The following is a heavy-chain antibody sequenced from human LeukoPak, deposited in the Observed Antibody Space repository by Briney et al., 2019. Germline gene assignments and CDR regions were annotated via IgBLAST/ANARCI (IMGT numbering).Heavy chain of an antibody. Sequence: SETLSLTCTVSGGSISSYYWSWIRQPAGKGLEWIGRIYTSGSTNYNPSLKSRVTISVDTSKNQFSLKLSSVTAADTAVYYCARARRPERDIVVVPAAIHYYMDVWGKGTTVTVSS. J-gene: IGHJ6*03. CDR1: GGSISSYY. D-gene: IGHD2-2*02. CDR2: IYTSGST. V-gene: IGHV4-4*07. CDR3: ARARRPERDIVVVPAAIHYYMDV.